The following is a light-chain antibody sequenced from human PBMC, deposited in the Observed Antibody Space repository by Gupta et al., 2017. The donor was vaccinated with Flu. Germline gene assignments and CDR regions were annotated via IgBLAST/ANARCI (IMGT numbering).Light chain of an antibody. J-gene: IGKJ2*03. Sequence: EIVMTQSPATLSVSPGERATLSCRASQSVSSNLAWYQQKPGQAPRLLIYGASTRATGIPARFSGSGSGTEFTLTISSRQSEDFAVYYCQQENNWPYSFGQGTELEIK. CDR3: QQENNWPYS. CDR1: QSVSSN. V-gene: IGKV3-15*01. CDR2: GAS.